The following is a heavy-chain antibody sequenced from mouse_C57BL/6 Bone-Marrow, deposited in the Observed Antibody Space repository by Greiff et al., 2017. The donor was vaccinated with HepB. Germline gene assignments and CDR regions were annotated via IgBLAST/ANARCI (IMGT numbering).Heavy chain of an antibody. CDR1: GFNIKDDY. V-gene: IGHV14-4*01. CDR2: IDPENGDT. D-gene: IGHD1-1*01. J-gene: IGHJ3*01. CDR3: TRYYGSSWFAY. Sequence: EVQLQQSGAELVRPGASVKLSCTASGFNIKDDYMHWVKQRPEQGLEWIGWIDPENGDTEYASKFQGKATITADTSSNTAYLQLSSLTSEDTAVYYCTRYYGSSWFAYWGQVTLVTVSA.